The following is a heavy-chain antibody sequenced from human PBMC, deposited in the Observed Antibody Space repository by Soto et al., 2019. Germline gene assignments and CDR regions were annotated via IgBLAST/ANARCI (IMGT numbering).Heavy chain of an antibody. D-gene: IGHD6-19*01. Sequence: QVQLVQSGAEVKKPGASVKVSCKASGYTFTDYYINWVRQAPGQGLEWMGWINPNNGVTNYAQKFQGRVTMTRDTSISTAYMELGRLRFDDTALYYCARGALTVANWFDPWGQGTQVTVSS. CDR2: INPNNGVT. CDR3: ARGALTVANWFDP. J-gene: IGHJ5*02. V-gene: IGHV1-2*02. CDR1: GYTFTDYY.